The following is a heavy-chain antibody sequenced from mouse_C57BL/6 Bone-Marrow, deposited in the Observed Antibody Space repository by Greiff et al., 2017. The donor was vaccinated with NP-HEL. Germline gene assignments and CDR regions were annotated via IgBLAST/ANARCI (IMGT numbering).Heavy chain of an antibody. CDR3: ASYYYGSSYGFAY. J-gene: IGHJ3*01. D-gene: IGHD1-1*01. Sequence: VQLQQPGAELVMPGASVKLSCKASGYTFTSYWMHWVKQRPGQGLEWIGEIDPSDSYTNYNQKFKGKSTLTVDKSSSTAYMQLSSLTSEDSAVYYCASYYYGSSYGFAYWGRGTLVTVSA. V-gene: IGHV1-69*01. CDR2: IDPSDSYT. CDR1: GYTFTSYW.